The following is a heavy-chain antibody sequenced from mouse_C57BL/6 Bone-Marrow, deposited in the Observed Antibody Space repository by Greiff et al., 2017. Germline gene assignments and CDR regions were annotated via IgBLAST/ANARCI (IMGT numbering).Heavy chain of an antibody. CDR3: ASPVGNFDLDY. CDR1: GFTFSSYG. J-gene: IGHJ2*01. D-gene: IGHD2-1*01. Sequence: EVKLMESGGDLVKPGGSLKLSCAASGFTFSSYGMSWVRQTPDKRLEWVVTISSGGSYTYYPDSVKGRFTISRDNAKTTLYLQMSSLKSEDTALYYIASPVGNFDLDYRGHGTTLTVSS. V-gene: IGHV5-6*01. CDR2: ISSGGSYT.